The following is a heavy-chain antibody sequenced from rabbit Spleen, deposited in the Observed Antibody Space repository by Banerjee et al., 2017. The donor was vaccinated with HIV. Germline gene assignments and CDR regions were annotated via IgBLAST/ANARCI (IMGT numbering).Heavy chain of an antibody. CDR2: IDTSDGDT. V-gene: IGHV1S40*01. CDR1: GFSFISNYN. D-gene: IGHD1-1*01. Sequence: QSLEESGGGLVKHGGTLPIICTVSGFSFISNYNCRVRQDPVKGLEWIACIDTSDGDTDYANWPKGRFTISNASSTTVTLQMTSLTAADTATYFCARNYVNFFDPWGPGTLVTVS. CDR3: ARNYVNFFDP. J-gene: IGHJ2*01.